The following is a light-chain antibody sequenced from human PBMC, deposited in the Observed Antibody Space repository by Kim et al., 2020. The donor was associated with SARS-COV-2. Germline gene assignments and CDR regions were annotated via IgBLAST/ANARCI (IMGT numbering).Light chain of an antibody. V-gene: IGLV2-14*01. CDR2: DVS. Sequence: QSALTQPASVSGSPGQSITISCTGTSSDVGSYNYVSWYQQYPGKAPKLMIYDVSKRPSGVSSRFSGSKSGNTASLTISGLQAEDEADYYCSSYAGSNTYVFGTGTKVTVL. J-gene: IGLJ1*01. CDR1: SSDVGSYNY. CDR3: SSYAGSNTYV.